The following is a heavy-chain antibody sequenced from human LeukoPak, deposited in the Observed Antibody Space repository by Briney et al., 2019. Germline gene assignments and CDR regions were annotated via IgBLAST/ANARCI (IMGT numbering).Heavy chain of an antibody. CDR1: GGSFSGYY. D-gene: IGHD3-10*01. V-gene: IGHV4-34*01. Sequence: SETLSLTCAVYGGSFSGYYWSWIRQPPGKGLEWIGEINHSGSTSYNPSLKSRVTISVDTSKNQFSLKLSSVTAADTAVYYCARGRNYYGSGSYYSYWGQGTLVTVSS. CDR2: INHSGST. J-gene: IGHJ4*02. CDR3: ARGRNYYGSGSYYSY.